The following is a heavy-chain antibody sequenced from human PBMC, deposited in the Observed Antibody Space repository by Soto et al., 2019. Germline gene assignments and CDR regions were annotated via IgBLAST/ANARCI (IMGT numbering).Heavy chain of an antibody. CDR3: ATGGGTYYDY. J-gene: IGHJ4*02. Sequence: EGQLVESGGGLVQPGGSLRLSCAASGVSFINYYMHWIRQAPGKGLVWVSLIKTDGRTTAYADSVKGRFTISRDNDKNTVYLQMNTLRFEDTAVYYCATGGGTYYDYWGQGTLVTVSS. CDR2: IKTDGRTT. V-gene: IGHV3-74*03. CDR1: GVSFINYY. D-gene: IGHD1-26*01.